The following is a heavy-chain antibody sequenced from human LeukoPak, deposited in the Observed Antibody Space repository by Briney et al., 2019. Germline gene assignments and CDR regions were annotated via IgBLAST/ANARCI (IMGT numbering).Heavy chain of an antibody. V-gene: IGHV3-21*03. D-gene: IGHD6-19*01. CDR3: TTSPVPGIDY. J-gene: IGHJ4*02. CDR2: ISSSSSYI. Sequence: GGSLRFSCAASGFTFSSYSMNWVRQAPGKGLEWVSSISSSSSYIYYADSVKGRFTISRDNAKNSLYLQMNSLRTEDTAMYYCTTSPVPGIDYWGQGIQVTVSS. CDR1: GFTFSSYS.